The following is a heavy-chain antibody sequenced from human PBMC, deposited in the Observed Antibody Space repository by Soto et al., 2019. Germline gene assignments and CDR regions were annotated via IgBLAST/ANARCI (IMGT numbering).Heavy chain of an antibody. CDR2: TYYRSKWYN. D-gene: IGHD6-6*01. J-gene: IGHJ6*03. Sequence: KQSQTLSLTCAISGDSVSSNSAAWNWIRQSPSRGLEWLGRTYYRSKWYNDYAVSVKSRITINPDTSKNQFSLQLNSVTPEDTAVYYCARDVEYSSSSLFPEQKYYYYYMDVWGKGTTVTVSS. CDR3: ARDVEYSSSSLFPEQKYYYYYMDV. V-gene: IGHV6-1*01. CDR1: GDSVSSNSAA.